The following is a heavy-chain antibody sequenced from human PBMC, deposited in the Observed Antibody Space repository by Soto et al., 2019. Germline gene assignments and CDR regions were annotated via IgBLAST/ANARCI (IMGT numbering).Heavy chain of an antibody. CDR1: GGSFSGYY. D-gene: IGHD3-10*01. J-gene: IGHJ5*02. Sequence: QVQLQQWGAGLLKPSETLSLTCAVYGGSFSGYYWSWIRQPPGKGLEWIGEINHSGSTNYNPSLKGRVPISVDHSKNHFSLKMNPVTHAAAGVYYCARAYYPFAPWGQGTLVTVSS. V-gene: IGHV4-34*01. CDR2: INHSGST. CDR3: ARAYYPFAP.